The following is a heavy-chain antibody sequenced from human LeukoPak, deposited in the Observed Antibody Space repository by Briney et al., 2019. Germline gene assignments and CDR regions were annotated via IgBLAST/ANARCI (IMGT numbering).Heavy chain of an antibody. J-gene: IGHJ4*02. D-gene: IGHD3-16*01. Sequence: GGSLRLSCAASGFTFRTYSMNWVRQAPGEGLEWIASVSKSSSYIYYADSVRGRFTISRDNANNSLYLQMNSLRAEDTAVYYCAKGSGEHYWGQGTLVIVSS. CDR3: AKGSGEHY. V-gene: IGHV3-21*01. CDR2: VSKSSSYI. CDR1: GFTFRTYS.